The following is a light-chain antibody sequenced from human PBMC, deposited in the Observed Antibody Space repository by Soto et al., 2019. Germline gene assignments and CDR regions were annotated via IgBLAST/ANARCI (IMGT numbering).Light chain of an antibody. Sequence: EIVLTQSPGTLSLSPGERATLSCRASQSVSSSYLAWYQQKPGQAPRLLIYGASSRATGIPDRFSGSGYGTDFTLTISRLEPEDFAVYYCQQDGRSPLTFGGGTKVEIK. CDR1: QSVSSSY. J-gene: IGKJ4*01. CDR3: QQDGRSPLT. CDR2: GAS. V-gene: IGKV3-20*01.